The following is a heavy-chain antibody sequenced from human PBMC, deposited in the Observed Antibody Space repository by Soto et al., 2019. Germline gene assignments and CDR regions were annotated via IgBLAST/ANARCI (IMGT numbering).Heavy chain of an antibody. J-gene: IGHJ4*02. CDR3: ARSIAWELLD. V-gene: IGHV3-23*01. CDR1: GFPFGSYA. CDR2: ITRSGGST. Sequence: PGGSLRLSCSSSGFPFGSYAMSWVRQATGKGLDWVSAITRSGGSTYYADSVKGRFTNSRDNSKNTLYLQMNSLRAAYTAVYYCARSIAWELLDGGQGTFVTVSS. D-gene: IGHD1-26*01.